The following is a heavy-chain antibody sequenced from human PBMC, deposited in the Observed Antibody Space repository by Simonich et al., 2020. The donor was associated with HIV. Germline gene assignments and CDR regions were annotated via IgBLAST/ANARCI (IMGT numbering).Heavy chain of an antibody. V-gene: IGHV1-69*13. D-gene: IGHD3-10*01. CDR1: GGTFGSFA. CDR3: ARKGGGRGVYYFDY. CDR2: IIPIFGTA. J-gene: IGHJ4*02. Sequence: QVQLVQSGAEVKKPGSSVKVSCKASGGTFGSFACSWVRQAPGLGLGWVGGIIPIFGTAKYAQMFQGRVTITADESTSTAYMELSSLRSEDTGIYYCARKGGGRGVYYFDYWGQGTLVTVSS.